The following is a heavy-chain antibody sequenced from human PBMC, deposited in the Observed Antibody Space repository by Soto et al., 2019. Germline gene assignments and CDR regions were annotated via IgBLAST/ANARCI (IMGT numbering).Heavy chain of an antibody. CDR1: GYTFTSNG. CDR2: ISTYNGNT. CDR3: ARDGYGDYGY. J-gene: IGHJ4*02. V-gene: IGHV1-18*01. D-gene: IGHD4-17*01. Sequence: QVQLVQSGAEVKKPGTSVKVSCKASGYTFTSNGISWVRQAPGQGLEWMGWISTYNGNTNYAQKLQGRVTVTIDTSTSIADMDLRDLRSDDTAVYYCARDGYGDYGYWGQGSLVTVSS.